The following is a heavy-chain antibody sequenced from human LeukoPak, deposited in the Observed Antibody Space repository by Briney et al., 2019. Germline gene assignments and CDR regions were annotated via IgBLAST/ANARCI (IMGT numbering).Heavy chain of an antibody. CDR3: ARGGGPPSYLDY. J-gene: IGHJ4*02. V-gene: IGHV4-61*02. CDR1: GGSISSGSYY. CDR2: IYTSGST. Sequence: PSQTLSLTCTVSGGSISSGSYYWSWIRQPAGKGLEWIGRIYTSGSTNYNPSLKSRVTISVDTSRNQFSLKLSSVTAADTALYYCARGGGPPSYLDYWGQGTLVTVSS. D-gene: IGHD3-16*01.